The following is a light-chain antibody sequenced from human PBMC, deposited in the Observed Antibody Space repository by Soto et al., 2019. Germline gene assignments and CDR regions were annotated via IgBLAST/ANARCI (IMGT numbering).Light chain of an antibody. CDR3: QVYGSSPRYT. V-gene: IGKV3-20*01. CDR2: GVS. J-gene: IGKJ2*01. Sequence: EIVLTQSPGTLSLSPGERATLTCRVSQSVNAGYLAWYQQKPGQAPRLLFYGVSNRAAGIPDRFSGSGSGTDFTLTISSLEPEDFAVYYCQVYGSSPRYTFGQATKVEIK. CDR1: QSVNAGY.